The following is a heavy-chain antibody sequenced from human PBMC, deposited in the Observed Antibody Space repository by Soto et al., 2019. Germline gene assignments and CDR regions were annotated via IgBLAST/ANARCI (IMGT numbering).Heavy chain of an antibody. CDR3: ASLAFHYYYYGMDV. D-gene: IGHD3-3*02. V-gene: IGHV4-34*01. Sequence: SETPSLTCAVYGGCFSGYYWSWIRQPPGKGLEWIGEINHSGSTNHNPSLKSRVTISVDTSKNQFSLKLSSVTAADTAVYYCASLAFHYYYYGMDVWGQGTTVTVSS. CDR2: INHSGST. J-gene: IGHJ6*02. CDR1: GGCFSGYY.